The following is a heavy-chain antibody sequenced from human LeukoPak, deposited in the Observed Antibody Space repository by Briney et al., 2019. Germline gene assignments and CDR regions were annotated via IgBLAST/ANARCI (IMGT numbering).Heavy chain of an antibody. CDR1: GYTFTSYA. D-gene: IGHD6-13*01. V-gene: IGHV1-3*01. J-gene: IGHJ6*02. CDR3: ARVGSTGSSSPGYYYYGMDV. CDR2: INAGKGNT. Sequence: ASVKVSCKASGYTFTSYAMHWVRQAPGQRLEWMGWINAGKGNTKYSQKFQGRVTITRDTSASTAYMELSSLRSEDTAVYYCARVGSTGSSSPGYYYYGMDVWGQGTTVTVSS.